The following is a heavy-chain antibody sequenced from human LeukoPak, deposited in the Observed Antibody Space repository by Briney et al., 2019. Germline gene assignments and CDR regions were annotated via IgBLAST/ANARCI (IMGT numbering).Heavy chain of an antibody. J-gene: IGHJ4*02. V-gene: IGHV4-59*11. D-gene: IGHD1-26*01. Sequence: SETLSLTCTVSGGSISSHYWSWIRQPPGKGLEWIGYIYYSGSTNYNPSLKSRVTISVDTSKNQFSLKLSSVTAADTAVYYCARHSYSGSYYGFDYWGQGTLVTVSS. CDR1: GGSISSHY. CDR3: ARHSYSGSYYGFDY. CDR2: IYYSGST.